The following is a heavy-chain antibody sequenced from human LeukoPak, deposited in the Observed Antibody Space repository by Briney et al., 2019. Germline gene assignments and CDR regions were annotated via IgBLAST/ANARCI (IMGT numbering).Heavy chain of an antibody. V-gene: IGHV1-2*02. CDR2: INPNSGGT. CDR3: ARDKSWDY. CDR1: VYTFTGYY. Sequence: ASVNVSCKASVYTFTGYYMHWVRQAPGQGLEWMGWINPNSGGTNYAQNFQGRVTMTRDTSISTAYMELSRLRSDDTAVYYCARDKSWDYWGQGTLVTVSS. J-gene: IGHJ4*02.